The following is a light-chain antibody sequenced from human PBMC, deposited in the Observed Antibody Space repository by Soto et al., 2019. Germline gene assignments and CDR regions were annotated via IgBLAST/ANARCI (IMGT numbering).Light chain of an antibody. CDR2: LGY. J-gene: IGKJ5*01. CDR3: MQGLQSTIT. CDR1: QSLLHRNGKNY. Sequence: DIVMTQSPFSLAVTPGESASISCRSSQSLLHRNGKNYLDWYLQKPGQSPQLLIYLGYSRASGVHDRVSGSGSGTDFTLKIGRVEAEDVGIYYCMQGLQSTITFGQGTRLEIK. V-gene: IGKV2-28*01.